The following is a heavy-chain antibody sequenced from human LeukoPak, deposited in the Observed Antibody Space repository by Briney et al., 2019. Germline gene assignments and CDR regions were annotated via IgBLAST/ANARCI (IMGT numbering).Heavy chain of an antibody. D-gene: IGHD4-17*01. CDR3: AREAYGDYGLNAFDI. CDR2: ISSSGSTI. J-gene: IGHJ3*02. V-gene: IGHV3-11*01. Sequence: GGSLRLSCAASGFTFSDYYMSWMRQAPGKGLEWVSYISSSGSTIYYADSVKGRFTISRDNAKNSLYLQMNSLRAEDTAVYYCAREAYGDYGLNAFDIWGQGTMVTVSS. CDR1: GFTFSDYY.